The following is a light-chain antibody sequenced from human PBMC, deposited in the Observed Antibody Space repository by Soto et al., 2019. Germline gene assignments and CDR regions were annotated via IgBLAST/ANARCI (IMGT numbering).Light chain of an antibody. CDR2: WAS. V-gene: IGKV4-1*01. J-gene: IGKJ1*01. CDR3: KQYSSTPQT. CDR1: QSVLYSFNNKNY. Sequence: DILLSLSLDPLATSRGERATINCKSSQSVLYSFNNKNYLAWYQVKPGQPPKLLIYWASTRESGVPDRFSGSGSATDFTLTISSLQAEDVAVYYCKQYSSTPQTFGQGTKVDIK.